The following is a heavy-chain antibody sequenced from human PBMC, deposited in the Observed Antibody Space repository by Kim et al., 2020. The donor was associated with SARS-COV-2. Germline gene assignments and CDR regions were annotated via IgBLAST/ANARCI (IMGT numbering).Heavy chain of an antibody. V-gene: IGHV3-30*01. J-gene: IGHJ4*02. CDR3: ARDLIGRYYDSSGYFDY. Sequence: VKGRFTISRDNSKNTLYLQMNSLRAEDTAVYYCARDLIGRYYDSSGYFDYWGQGTLVTVSS. D-gene: IGHD3-22*01.